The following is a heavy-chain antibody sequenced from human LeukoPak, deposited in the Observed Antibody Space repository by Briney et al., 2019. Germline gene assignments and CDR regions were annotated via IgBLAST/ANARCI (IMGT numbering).Heavy chain of an antibody. D-gene: IGHD6-25*01. CDR3: ASSYTSGLGFDY. CDR2: IYPGDSAT. CDR1: CYSFTSYL. V-gene: IGHV5-51*01. J-gene: IGHJ4*02. Sequence: GESLKISCKGSCYSFTSYLIGWVRQMPGKGLGLVGIIYPGDSATSYKPPFQGQVTISADKSISTAYLQWSSLKASDTAMYYCASSYTSGLGFDYWGQGTLVTVSS.